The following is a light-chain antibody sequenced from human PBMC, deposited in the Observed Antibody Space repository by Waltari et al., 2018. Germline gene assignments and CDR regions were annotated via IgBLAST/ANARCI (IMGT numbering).Light chain of an antibody. V-gene: IGKV1-39*01. Sequence: DIQMTQSPSSLSASVGGRVTITCRASQSISSYLNWYQQKPGKAPKLLIYAASSLQSGVPSRFSGSGSGTDFTLTISSLQPEDFATYYCQQSYSTPFTFGGGTKVEIK. CDR2: AAS. J-gene: IGKJ4*01. CDR1: QSISSY. CDR3: QQSYSTPFT.